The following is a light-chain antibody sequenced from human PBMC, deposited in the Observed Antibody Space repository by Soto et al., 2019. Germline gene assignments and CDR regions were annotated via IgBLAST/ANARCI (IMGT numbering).Light chain of an antibody. CDR1: QSVSSN. CDR3: QQYKKWPPGT. J-gene: IGKJ1*01. Sequence: EIVMTQSPATLSVSPGERATLSCRASQSVSSNLAWYRQKPGQAPRLLIYGASTRATGIPARFSGSGSGTEFTLAISSLQSEDFAVYYCQQYKKWPPGTFGQGTKVEIK. V-gene: IGKV3-15*01. CDR2: GAS.